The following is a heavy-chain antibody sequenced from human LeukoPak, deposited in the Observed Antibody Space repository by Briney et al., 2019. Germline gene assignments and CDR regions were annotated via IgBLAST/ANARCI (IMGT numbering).Heavy chain of an antibody. D-gene: IGHD3-9*01. Sequence: GGSLRLSCAASGFTFSNYGMHWVRQAPGKGLDWVAFVRSDGSHTDYADSAKGRFTISRDNSKNTLYLQMNSLRAEDTAMYYCARLYLLTGYSPPTNWGQGTMVTVSS. V-gene: IGHV3-30*02. CDR2: VRSDGSHT. CDR1: GFTFSNYG. CDR3: ARLYLLTGYSPPTN. J-gene: IGHJ4*02.